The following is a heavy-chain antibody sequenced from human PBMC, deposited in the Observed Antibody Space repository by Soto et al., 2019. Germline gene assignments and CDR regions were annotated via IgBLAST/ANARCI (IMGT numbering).Heavy chain of an antibody. J-gene: IGHJ4*02. D-gene: IGHD3-22*01. V-gene: IGHV3-73*01. CDR3: TRLDISGNYYDY. Sequence: GGSLRLSCAASGFTLSGSAMHWVRQASGKGLEWVGRIRSKAFNYATAYAASVKGRFTISRDDSKNTAYLQMTSLKTEDTAVYYCTRLDISGNYYDYWGQGTLVTVSS. CDR1: GFTLSGSA. CDR2: IRSKAFNYAT.